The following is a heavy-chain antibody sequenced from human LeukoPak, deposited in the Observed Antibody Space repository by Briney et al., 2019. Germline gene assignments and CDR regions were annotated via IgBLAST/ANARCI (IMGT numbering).Heavy chain of an antibody. D-gene: IGHD6-13*01. CDR3: ARSESIAAAGKFDY. Sequence: SETLSLTCIVSGYSISSGYYWGWIRQPPGKGLEWIGYIYYSGSTNYNPSLKSRVTISVDTSKNQFSLKLSSVTAADTAVYYCARSESIAAAGKFDYWGQGTLVTVSS. J-gene: IGHJ4*02. CDR2: IYYSGST. V-gene: IGHV4-59*01. CDR1: GYSISSGYY.